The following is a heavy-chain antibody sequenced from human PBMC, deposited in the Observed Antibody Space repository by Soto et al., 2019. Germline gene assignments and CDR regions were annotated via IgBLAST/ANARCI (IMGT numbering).Heavy chain of an antibody. J-gene: IGHJ1*01. CDR2: ISYDGSDK. CDR3: AKGVVVATTCFQH. D-gene: IGHD2-15*01. Sequence: QVQLVESGGGVVQPGRSLRLSCAASGFTFSSYGMHWVRQAPGKGLEWVAVISYDGSDKYYADSVKGRFTISRDNSNDTLYLQTDSLRAEDTAVYYCAKGVVVATTCFQHWGQGTLVTVSS. V-gene: IGHV3-30*18. CDR1: GFTFSSYG.